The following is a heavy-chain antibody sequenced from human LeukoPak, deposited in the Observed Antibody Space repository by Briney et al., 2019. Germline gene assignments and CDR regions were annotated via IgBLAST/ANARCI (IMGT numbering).Heavy chain of an antibody. CDR3: ARDAGGVSDY. Sequence: SETLSLTCTVSGGSISSGGYYWSWIRQHPGKGLEWIGYIYYSGSTYYNPSLKSRVTISVDTSKNQFSLKLSSVTAADTAVYYCARDAGGVSDYWGQGTLVTVSS. CDR1: GGSISSGGYY. V-gene: IGHV4-31*03. CDR2: IYYSGST. J-gene: IGHJ4*02. D-gene: IGHD3-16*01.